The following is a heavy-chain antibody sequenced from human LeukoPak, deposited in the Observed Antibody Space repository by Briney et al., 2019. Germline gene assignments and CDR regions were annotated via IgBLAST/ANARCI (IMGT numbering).Heavy chain of an antibody. J-gene: IGHJ4*02. V-gene: IGHV3-23*01. CDR3: AKGSSGSRPYYFDY. CDR2: ITDSGGST. Sequence: GGSLRLSCAASGFTFSRYAMSWVRQAPGEGLEWVSAITDSGGSTYYSDSVKGRFTISRDNSKNTLYLQMNTLRAEDTAIYYCAKGSSGSRPYYFDYWGQGTLATVSS. D-gene: IGHD3-22*01. CDR1: GFTFSRYA.